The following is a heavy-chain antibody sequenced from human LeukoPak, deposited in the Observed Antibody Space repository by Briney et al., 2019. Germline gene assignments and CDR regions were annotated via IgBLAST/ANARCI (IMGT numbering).Heavy chain of an antibody. CDR3: ARDRLKRYCSSTSCQSNAFDI. CDR2: IYTSGST. J-gene: IGHJ3*02. CDR1: GGSISSGSYY. V-gene: IGHV4-61*02. D-gene: IGHD2-2*01. Sequence: PSETLSLTCTVSGGSISSGSYYWSWIRQPAGKGLEWIGRIYTSGSTNYNPSLKSRVTISVDTSKNQFSLKLSSVTAADTAVYYCARDRLKRYCSSTSCQSNAFDIWGQGTMVTVSS.